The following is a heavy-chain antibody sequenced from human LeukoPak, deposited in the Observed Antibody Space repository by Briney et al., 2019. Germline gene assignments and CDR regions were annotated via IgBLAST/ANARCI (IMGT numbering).Heavy chain of an antibody. CDR2: ISYDGSNK. CDR1: GFTFSSYA. D-gene: IGHD3-16*01. J-gene: IGHJ4*02. V-gene: IGHV3-30-3*01. Sequence: GRPLRLSCAASGFTFSSYAMHWVRQAPGKGLEWVAVISYDGSNKYYADSVKGRFTISRDNSKNTLYLQMNSLRAEDTAVYYCARVMGRGAMAPFDYWGQGTLVTVSS. CDR3: ARVMGRGAMAPFDY.